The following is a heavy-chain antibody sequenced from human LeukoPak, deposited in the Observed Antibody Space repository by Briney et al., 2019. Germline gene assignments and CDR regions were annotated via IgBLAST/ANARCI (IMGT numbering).Heavy chain of an antibody. J-gene: IGHJ4*02. D-gene: IGHD3-22*01. Sequence: QAGGSLRLSCAASGFTFSSYAMHWVRQAPGKGLEWVAVISYDGSNKYYADSVKGRFTISRDNSKNTLYLQMNSLRAEDTAVYYCARATDSDHDTGGPFDYWGQGTLVTVSS. V-gene: IGHV3-30-3*01. CDR3: ARATDSDHDTGGPFDY. CDR1: GFTFSSYA. CDR2: ISYDGSNK.